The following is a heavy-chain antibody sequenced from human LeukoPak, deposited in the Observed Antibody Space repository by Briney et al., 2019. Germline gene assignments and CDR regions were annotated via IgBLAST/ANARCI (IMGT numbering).Heavy chain of an antibody. D-gene: IGHD3-3*01. CDR2: ISAYNGNT. J-gene: IGHJ6*03. Sequence: GASVKVSCKASGYTFTSYGISWVRQAPGQGLEWMGWISAYNGNTNYAQKLQGRVTMTTDTSTSTAYMELRSLRSDDTAVYYCAGHVFWSGYSIYYYYYMDVWGKGTTVTVSS. CDR3: AGHVFWSGYSIYYYYYMDV. V-gene: IGHV1-18*01. CDR1: GYTFTSYG.